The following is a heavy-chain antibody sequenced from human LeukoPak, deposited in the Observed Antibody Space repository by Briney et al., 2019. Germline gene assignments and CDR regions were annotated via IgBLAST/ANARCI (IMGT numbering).Heavy chain of an antibody. J-gene: IGHJ4*02. D-gene: IGHD6-13*01. CDR2: ISGSGAKT. CDR3: GRDRHSTSLQFFDY. CDR1: GFDFINYA. Sequence: PGGSLRLSCAASGFDFINYAMSWVRQAPGKGLEWVSGISGSGAKTYYADSVRGRFTISRDNSKNTLYLQMNSLRAEDTAVYYCGRDRHSTSLQFFDYRGQGTLVTVSS. V-gene: IGHV3-23*01.